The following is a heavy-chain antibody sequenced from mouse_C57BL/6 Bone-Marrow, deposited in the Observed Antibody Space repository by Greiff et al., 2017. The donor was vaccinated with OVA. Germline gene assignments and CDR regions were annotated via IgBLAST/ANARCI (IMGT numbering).Heavy chain of an antibody. CDR3: ARGGFTTTGYFDV. CDR2: INPNNGGT. J-gene: IGHJ1*03. Sequence: EVQLQQSGPELVKPGASVKISCKASGYTFTDYYMNWVKQSHGKSLEWIGDINPNNGGTSYNQKFKGKATLTVDKSSSTAYMELRSLTSEDSAVYYCARGGFTTTGYFDVCGTGTTVTVSS. CDR1: GYTFTDYY. V-gene: IGHV1-26*01. D-gene: IGHD1-1*01.